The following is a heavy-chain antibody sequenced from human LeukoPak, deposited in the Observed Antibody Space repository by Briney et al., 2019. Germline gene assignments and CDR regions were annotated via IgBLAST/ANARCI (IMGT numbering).Heavy chain of an antibody. CDR2: ISSSGSTI. V-gene: IGHV3-48*04. J-gene: IGHJ4*02. D-gene: IGHD3-22*01. Sequence: GGSLRLSCAASGFTFSSYSMNWVRQAPGKGLEWVSYISSSGSTIYYTDSVKGRFTISRDNAKNSLYLQMNSLRGEDTAVYYCATGGVHYYDTSADYWGQGTLVTVSS. CDR3: ATGGVHYYDTSADY. CDR1: GFTFSSYS.